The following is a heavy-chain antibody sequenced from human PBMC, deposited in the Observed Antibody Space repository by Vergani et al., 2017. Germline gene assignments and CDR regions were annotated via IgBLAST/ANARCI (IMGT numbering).Heavy chain of an antibody. Sequence: QVQLVQSGAEVKKPGASVKVSCKASGYTSTSYDINWVRQATGQGLEWMGWMNPNSGNTGYAQKFQGRVTMTRNTSISTAYMELSSLRSEDTAVYYCARKPLVYGDYRDYYYYGMDVWGQGTTVTVSS. D-gene: IGHD4-17*01. CDR3: ARKPLVYGDYRDYYYYGMDV. CDR1: GYTSTSYD. CDR2: MNPNSGNT. V-gene: IGHV1-8*01. J-gene: IGHJ6*02.